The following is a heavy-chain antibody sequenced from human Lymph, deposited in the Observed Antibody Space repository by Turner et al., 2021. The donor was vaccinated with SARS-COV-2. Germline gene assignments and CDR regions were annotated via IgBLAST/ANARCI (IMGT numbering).Heavy chain of an antibody. CDR2: IYYSGCT. J-gene: IGHJ4*02. CDR1: GGYISSQTNY. Sequence: QLQLEESGPGLVRPSETLSLTCSVSGGYISSQTNYWDWIRQAPGKGLQWIGSIYYSGCTYYSPSLQSPLTWSVDTCKNQFSLNLGSGTAADTAVYYCARRPGGNFDYWGQGALVIVSS. D-gene: IGHD1-26*01. CDR3: ARRPGGNFDY. V-gene: IGHV4-39*01.